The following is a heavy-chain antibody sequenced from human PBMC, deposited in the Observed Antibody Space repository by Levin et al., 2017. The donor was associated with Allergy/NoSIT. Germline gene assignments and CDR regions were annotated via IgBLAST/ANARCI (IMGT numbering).Heavy chain of an antibody. CDR2: INPNSGGT. Sequence: GGSLRLSCKASGYTFTGYYMHWVRQAPGQGLEWMGRINPNSGGTNYAQKFQGRVTMTRDTSISTAYMELSRLRSDDTAVYYCARAEVGYCSGGSCEGESYYYYMDVWGKGTTVTVSS. J-gene: IGHJ6*03. D-gene: IGHD2-15*01. CDR3: ARAEVGYCSGGSCEGESYYYYMDV. V-gene: IGHV1-2*06. CDR1: GYTFTGYY.